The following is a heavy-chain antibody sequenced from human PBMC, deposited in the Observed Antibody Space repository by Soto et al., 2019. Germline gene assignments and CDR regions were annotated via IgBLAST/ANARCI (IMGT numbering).Heavy chain of an antibody. CDR2: TAYSGNT. CDR1: SDSISSYY. V-gene: IGHV4-59*08. CDR3: ARAVGDTLSDLHY. Sequence: QVQLHESGPGLVMPAETLSLTCTVSSDSISSYYWFLMRQTPGKGLLCSAYTAYSGNTNHNPSLKSRSTISGATSKHKVSLRLSAVTAADTAVYYCARAVGDTLSDLHYWGQGPLVTVSS. J-gene: IGHJ4*02. D-gene: IGHD3-16*01.